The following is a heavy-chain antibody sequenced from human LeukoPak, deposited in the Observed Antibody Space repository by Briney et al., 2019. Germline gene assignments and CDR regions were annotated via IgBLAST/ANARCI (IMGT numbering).Heavy chain of an antibody. V-gene: IGHV4-59*08. J-gene: IGHJ4*02. Sequence: SETLSLTCTVYGGSIRSYFWSWIRQLQGKGLEWIGHIYHIGTTNYNPSLKGRVTISIDTSNSQFSLKLNSVTAADTAVYYCARPNPLYGAGSFVFWGQGTVVAVSA. CDR1: GGSIRSYF. CDR2: IYHIGTT. CDR3: ARPNPLYGAGSFVF. D-gene: IGHD3-10*01.